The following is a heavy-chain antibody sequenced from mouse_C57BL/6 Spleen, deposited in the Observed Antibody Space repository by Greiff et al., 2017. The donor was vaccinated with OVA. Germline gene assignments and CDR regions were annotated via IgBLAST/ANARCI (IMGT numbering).Heavy chain of an antibody. J-gene: IGHJ2*01. CDR1: GFNIKDDY. V-gene: IGHV14-4*01. Sequence: DVKLQESGAELVRPGASVKLSCTASGFNIKDDYMHWVKQRPEQGLEWIGWIDPENGDTEYASKFQGKATITADTSSNTAYLQLSSLTSEDTAVYYCTTSGNSDYWGQGTTLTVSS. D-gene: IGHD1-3*01. CDR2: IDPENGDT. CDR3: TTSGNSDY.